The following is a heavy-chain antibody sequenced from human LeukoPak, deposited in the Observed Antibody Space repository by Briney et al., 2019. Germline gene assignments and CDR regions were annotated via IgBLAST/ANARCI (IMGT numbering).Heavy chain of an antibody. V-gene: IGHV4-34*01. CDR2: INHSGST. CDR1: GGSFSGYY. CDR3: ARAYSGYDFFDY. D-gene: IGHD5-12*01. J-gene: IGHJ4*02. Sequence: SETLSLTCAVYGGSFSGYYWSWIRQPPGKGLEWIGEINHSGSTNYNPSLKSRVTISVDTSKNQFSLKLSSVTAADTAVYYCARAYSGYDFFDYWGQGILVTVSS.